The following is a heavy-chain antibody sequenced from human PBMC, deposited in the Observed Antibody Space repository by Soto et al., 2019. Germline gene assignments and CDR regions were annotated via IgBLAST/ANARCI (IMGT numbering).Heavy chain of an antibody. CDR3: ARDRGTHYYDSSGYYFDY. J-gene: IGHJ4*02. CDR2: IYYSGST. CDR1: GGYISSYY. V-gene: IGHV4-59*01. Sequence: SETLSLTCTVSGGYISSYYWSWIRQPPGKGLEWIGYIYYSGSTNYNPSLKSRVTISLDTSKNQFSLKLSSVTAADTAVYYCARDRGTHYYDSSGYYFDYWGQGTLVTVSS. D-gene: IGHD3-22*01.